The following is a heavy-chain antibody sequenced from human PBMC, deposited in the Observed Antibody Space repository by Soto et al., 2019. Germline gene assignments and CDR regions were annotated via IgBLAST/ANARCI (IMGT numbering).Heavy chain of an antibody. D-gene: IGHD2-2*01. CDR2: INHSGST. J-gene: IGHJ5*02. CDR1: GGSFSGYY. CDR3: ARVRGIVVVPAAIKGGGWFDP. V-gene: IGHV4-34*01. Sequence: QVQLQQWGAGLLKPSETLSLTCAVYGGSFSGYYWSWVRQPPGKGLEWIGEINHSGSTNYNPSLKSRVTISVDTSKNQFSLKLSSVTAADTAVYYCARVRGIVVVPAAIKGGGWFDPWGQGTLVTVSS.